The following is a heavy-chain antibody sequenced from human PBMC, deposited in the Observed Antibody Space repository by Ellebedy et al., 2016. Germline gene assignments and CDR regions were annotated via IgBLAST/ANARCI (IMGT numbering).Heavy chain of an antibody. CDR1: GYTLTNLS. CDR3: ATGIEYDANRDNWFDP. D-gene: IGHD1-14*01. J-gene: IGHJ5*02. V-gene: IGHV1-24*01. CDR2: FDPEDGET. Sequence: ASVKVSCXVSGYTLTNLSMNWVRQAHGKGLEWMGGFDPEDGETIYAQKFQGRVTMTEDTSTDTAYMELSSLRSEDTAVYYCATGIEYDANRDNWFDPWGQGTLVTVSS.